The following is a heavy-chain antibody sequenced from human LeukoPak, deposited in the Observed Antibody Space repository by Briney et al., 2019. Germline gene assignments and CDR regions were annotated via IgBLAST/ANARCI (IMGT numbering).Heavy chain of an antibody. CDR1: GFTFSSYG. CDR3: AGVVWGGIAAAGTPLEWFDP. Sequence: GGTLRLSCAASGFTFSSYGMSWVRQAPGKGLEWVAVISYDGSNKYYAESVKGRFTISRDNSKNTLYLQMNSLRAEDTAVYYCAGVVWGGIAAAGTPLEWFDPWGQGTLVTVSS. J-gene: IGHJ5*02. D-gene: IGHD6-13*01. V-gene: IGHV3-30*03. CDR2: ISYDGSNK.